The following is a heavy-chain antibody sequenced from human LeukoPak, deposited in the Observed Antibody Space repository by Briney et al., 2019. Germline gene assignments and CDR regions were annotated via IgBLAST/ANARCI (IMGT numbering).Heavy chain of an antibody. CDR1: GFTFSDYS. Sequence: GGSLRLSCAASGFTFSDYSMRWVRQAPGKGLEWVSSISGTGDVTKYADSVKGRFTISRDNAKNSLYLQMNSLRAEDTAVYYCARSSYGSGRRGAFDIWGQGTMVTVSS. D-gene: IGHD3-10*01. CDR2: ISGTGDVT. J-gene: IGHJ3*02. V-gene: IGHV3-11*06. CDR3: ARSSYGSGRRGAFDI.